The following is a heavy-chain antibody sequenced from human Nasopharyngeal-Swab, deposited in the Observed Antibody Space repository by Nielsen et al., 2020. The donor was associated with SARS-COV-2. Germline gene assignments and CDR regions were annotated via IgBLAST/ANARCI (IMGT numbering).Heavy chain of an antibody. CDR2: TEIGGTT. CDR1: VLTVSSTY. J-gene: IGHJ3*02. D-gene: IGHD6-6*01. V-gene: IGHV3-53*01. CDR3: ARCEYSSSSDAFDI. Sequence: LKISCAVSVLTVSSTYMSWVRQAPGKGLEWVSVTEIGGTTHYADSVKGRFSISRDNAKNSLYLQMNSLRAEDTAVYYCARCEYSSSSDAFDIWGQGTMVTVSS.